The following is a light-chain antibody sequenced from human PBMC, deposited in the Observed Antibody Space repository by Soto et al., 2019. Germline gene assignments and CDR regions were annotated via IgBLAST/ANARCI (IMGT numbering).Light chain of an antibody. V-gene: IGLV2-14*03. CDR2: AVS. CDR1: SSDIGSYDH. Sequence: QSALTQPASVSGSPGQSITISCSGTSSDIGSYDHVAWYQQFPGKSPKLIIYAVSDRPSGVSNRFSGSKSGNTASLTISGLQAEDAADYYCSSYISSSTVVFGGGTKLTVL. CDR3: SSYISSSTVV. J-gene: IGLJ2*01.